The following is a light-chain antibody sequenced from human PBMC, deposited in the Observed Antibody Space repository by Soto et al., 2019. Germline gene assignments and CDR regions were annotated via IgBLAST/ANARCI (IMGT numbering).Light chain of an antibody. V-gene: IGLV2-14*03. CDR1: SSDVGGFDY. CDR3: TSYSDGATLLV. CDR2: DVT. J-gene: IGLJ3*02. Sequence: QSALTQPASVSGSPGQSITISCTGTSSDVGGFDYVSWFQHYPGKAPKLIIFDVTNRPSGISHRFSGSKSGNTASLTISGPLTEDEADYYCTSYSDGATLLVFGGGTKLTVL.